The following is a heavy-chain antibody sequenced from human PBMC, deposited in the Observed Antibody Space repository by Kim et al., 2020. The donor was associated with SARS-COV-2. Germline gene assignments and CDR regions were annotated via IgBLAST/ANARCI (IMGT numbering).Heavy chain of an antibody. CDR2: T. J-gene: IGHJ3*02. Sequence: TNHHPSLKRRVTISVDTSKNQFALKLSSVTAADTAVYYCARGVIKHAFDIWGQGTMVTVSS. V-gene: IGHV4-59*09. CDR3: ARGVIKHAFDI.